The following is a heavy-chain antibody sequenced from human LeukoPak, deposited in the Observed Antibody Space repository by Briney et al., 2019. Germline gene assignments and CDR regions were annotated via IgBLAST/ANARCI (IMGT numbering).Heavy chain of an antibody. J-gene: IGHJ4*02. CDR2: ISSSSTYI. CDR1: GFTFSRYS. V-gene: IGHV3-21*01. Sequence: GGSLRLSCAASGFTFSRYSMIWVRQAPERGLEWVSSISSSSTYIYYADSMKGRFTISRDNAKNSLYLQMNSLRAEDTAVYYCARDYANWGWGDWGQGTLVTVSS. D-gene: IGHD7-27*01. CDR3: ARDYANWGWGD.